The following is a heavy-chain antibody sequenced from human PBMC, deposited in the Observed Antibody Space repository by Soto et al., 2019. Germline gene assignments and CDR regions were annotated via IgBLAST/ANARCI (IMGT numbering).Heavy chain of an antibody. CDR2: IGSSSSTI. CDR1: GFTFSSYS. CDR3: ARDGSGTYGGDY. D-gene: IGHD1-26*01. V-gene: IGHV3-48*01. Sequence: EVQLVESGGGLVQPGGSLRLSCAASGFTFSSYSMNWVRQAPGKGLEWVSYIGSSSSTIYYADSVKGRFTISRDNAKNSLYLQMNSLRAEDTAVYYCARDGSGTYGGDYWGQGTLVTVSS. J-gene: IGHJ4*02.